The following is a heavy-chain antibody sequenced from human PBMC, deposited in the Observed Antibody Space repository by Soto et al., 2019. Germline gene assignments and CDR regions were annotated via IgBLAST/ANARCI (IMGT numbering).Heavy chain of an antibody. CDR2: IYYSGST. V-gene: IGHV4-31*03. J-gene: IGHJ5*02. CDR1: GGSINSGGYY. D-gene: IGHD3-9*01. Sequence: ASETLSLTCTVSGGSINSGGYYWSWIRQHPGKGLEWIGYIYYSGSTYYNTSLKSRVSMSVDTSKNQFSLKLSSVTAADTAVYYCAREGRYFDWLANHNWFDPWGQGTLVTVSS. CDR3: AREGRYFDWLANHNWFDP.